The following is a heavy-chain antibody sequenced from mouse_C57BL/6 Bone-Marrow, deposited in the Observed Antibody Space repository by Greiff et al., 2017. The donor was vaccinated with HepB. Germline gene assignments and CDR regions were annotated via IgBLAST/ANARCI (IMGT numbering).Heavy chain of an antibody. D-gene: IGHD1-1*01. V-gene: IGHV14-4*01. CDR2: IDPENGDT. J-gene: IGHJ2*01. CDR1: GFNIKDDY. Sequence: VQLQQSGAELVRPGASVKLSCTASGFNIKDDYMHWVKQRPEQGLEWIGWIDPENGDTEYASKFQGKATITADTSSNTAYLQLSSRTSEDTAVYYCTTGDYYGSSYDYWGQGTTLTVSS. CDR3: TTGDYYGSSYDY.